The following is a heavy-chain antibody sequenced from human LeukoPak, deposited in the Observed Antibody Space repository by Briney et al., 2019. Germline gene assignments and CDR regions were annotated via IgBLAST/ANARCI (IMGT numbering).Heavy chain of an antibody. CDR3: ARPLDSIVVVSAAGY. Sequence: GGSLRLSCAASGFTFDRYTLHWVRQAPGKGLEWVALISYDGSIIYYADSVRGRFTISRDTSRNTLYLQMNSLRADDTALYYCARPLDSIVVVSAAGYWGQGALVTVSS. V-gene: IGHV3-30-3*01. CDR1: GFTFDRYT. J-gene: IGHJ4*02. CDR2: ISYDGSII. D-gene: IGHD2-21*01.